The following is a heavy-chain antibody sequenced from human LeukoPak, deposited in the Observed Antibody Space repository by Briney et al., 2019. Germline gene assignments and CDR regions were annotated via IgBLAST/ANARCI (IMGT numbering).Heavy chain of an antibody. V-gene: IGHV4-59*01. CDR3: ARDRRYFDL. CDR2: IYYSGST. Sequence: SETLSLTCTVAGGSISSYYWSWIRQPPGKGLEWIGYIYYSGSTNYNPSLKSRVTISVDTSKNQFSLKLSSMTAADTAVYYCARDRRYFDLWGRGTLVTVSS. J-gene: IGHJ2*01. CDR1: GGSISSYY.